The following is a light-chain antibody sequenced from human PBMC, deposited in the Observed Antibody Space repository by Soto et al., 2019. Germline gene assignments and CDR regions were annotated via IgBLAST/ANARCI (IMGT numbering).Light chain of an antibody. Sequence: DIQMTQSPSTLSASLGDRFTITCLASRSISNWLAWYQQRPGIAPKLLIFDAYILKSGVPSSFSGSGSGTEFTISISRLQTDDFATYYCQQYGSFSPITFGGGTKVDIK. J-gene: IGKJ4*01. CDR2: DAY. CDR3: QQYGSFSPIT. CDR1: RSISNW. V-gene: IGKV1-5*01.